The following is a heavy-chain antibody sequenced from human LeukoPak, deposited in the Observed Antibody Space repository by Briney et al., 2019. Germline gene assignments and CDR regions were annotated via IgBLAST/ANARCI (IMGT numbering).Heavy chain of an antibody. CDR1: GFTFSTYW. CDR3: AKDLSVGTMIGDDC. Sequence: GGSLRLSCAASGFTFSTYWMHWVRQAPGKGLVWVSRINSDGVSTTYADSVKGRFTISRDNSKNTLYLQMNSLRAEDTAVYYCAKDLSVGTMIGDDCWGQGTLVTVSS. V-gene: IGHV3-74*01. J-gene: IGHJ4*02. CDR2: INSDGVST. D-gene: IGHD3-22*01.